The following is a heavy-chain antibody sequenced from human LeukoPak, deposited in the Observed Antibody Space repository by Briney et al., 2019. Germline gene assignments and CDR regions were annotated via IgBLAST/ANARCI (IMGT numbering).Heavy chain of an antibody. Sequence: SETLSLTCTVSGGSISSYYWSWIRQPAGKGLEWIGSIYYSGSTYYNPSLKSRVTISVDTSKNQFSLKLSSVTAADTAVYYCARHEVGMGDPNHFDYWGQGTLVTVSS. CDR2: IYYSGST. D-gene: IGHD3-16*01. CDR3: ARHEVGMGDPNHFDY. V-gene: IGHV4-59*05. CDR1: GGSISSYY. J-gene: IGHJ4*02.